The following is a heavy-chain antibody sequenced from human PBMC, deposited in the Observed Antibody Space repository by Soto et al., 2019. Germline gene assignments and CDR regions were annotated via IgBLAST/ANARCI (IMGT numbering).Heavy chain of an antibody. CDR1: GGSISSSSYY. D-gene: IGHD2-2*03. Sequence: PSETLSLTCTVSGGSISSSSYYWGWIRQPPGKGLEWIGSIYYSGSTYYNPSLKSRVTISVDTSKNQFSLKLSSVTAADTAVYYCARHGDCGTTSWYLYYYYYMDVSGKGTTVTVSS. CDR3: ARHGDCGTTSWYLYYYYYMDV. V-gene: IGHV4-39*01. J-gene: IGHJ6*03. CDR2: IYYSGST.